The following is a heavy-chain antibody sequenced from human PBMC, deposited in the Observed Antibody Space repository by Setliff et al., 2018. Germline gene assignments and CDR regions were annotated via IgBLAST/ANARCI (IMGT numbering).Heavy chain of an antibody. Sequence: PSETLSLTCTVSGGSISSHYWSWIRQPPGKGLEWIGYISYTGRTNSTPSFKSRVTMSVDTSKSQFSLKLSSVTAADTAVYYCAAVVATSLNYVDNWGQGTLVTVSS. D-gene: IGHD5-12*01. CDR1: GGSISSHY. J-gene: IGHJ4*02. CDR2: ISYTGRT. CDR3: AAVVATSLNYVDN. V-gene: IGHV4-59*11.